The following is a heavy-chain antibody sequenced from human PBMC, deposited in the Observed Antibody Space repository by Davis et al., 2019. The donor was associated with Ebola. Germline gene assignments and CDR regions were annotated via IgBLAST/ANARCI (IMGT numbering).Heavy chain of an antibody. CDR3: ARSGPNWSGYPNWFDP. Sequence: MPSETLSLTCTVSGGSISSYYWSWIRQPPGKGLEWIGYIYYSGSTNYNPSLKSRVTISVDTSNNQFSLKLSSVTAADTAVYYCARSGPNWSGYPNWFDPWGQGTLVTVSS. D-gene: IGHD3-3*01. CDR2: IYYSGST. V-gene: IGHV4-59*08. CDR1: GGSISSYY. J-gene: IGHJ5*02.